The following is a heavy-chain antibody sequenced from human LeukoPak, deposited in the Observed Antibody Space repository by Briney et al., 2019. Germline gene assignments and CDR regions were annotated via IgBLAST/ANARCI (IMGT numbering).Heavy chain of an antibody. CDR3: ARVSGSGSRHFDY. CDR1: GGSISSYY. V-gene: IGHV4-59*01. J-gene: IGHJ4*02. D-gene: IGHD3-10*01. Sequence: PSETLSLTCTVSGGSISSYYWSWIRQPPGKGLEWIGYIYYSGSTNYNPSLKSRVTISVDTSKNQFSLKLSSVTAADTAVYYCARVSGSGSRHFDYWGQGTLVTVSS. CDR2: IYYSGST.